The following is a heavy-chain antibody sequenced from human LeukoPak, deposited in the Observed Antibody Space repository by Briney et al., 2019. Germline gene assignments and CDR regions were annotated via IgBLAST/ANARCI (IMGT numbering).Heavy chain of an antibody. Sequence: GASVKVSCEASGYTFTSYAMHWVRQAPGQRLEWMGWINAGNGNTKYSQKFQGRVTITRDTSASTAYMELSSLRSEDTAVYYCARRVVVPAAIVDWFDPWGQGTLVTVSS. CDR2: INAGNGNT. CDR3: ARRVVVPAAIVDWFDP. J-gene: IGHJ5*02. CDR1: GYTFTSYA. D-gene: IGHD2-2*01. V-gene: IGHV1-3*01.